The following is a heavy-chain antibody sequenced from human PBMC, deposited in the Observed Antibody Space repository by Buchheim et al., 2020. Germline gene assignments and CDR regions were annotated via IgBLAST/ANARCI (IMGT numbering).Heavy chain of an antibody. CDR2: ISYDGSNK. Sequence: QVQLVESGGGVVQPGRSLRLSCAASGFTFSSYGMHWVRQAPGKRLEWVAVISYDGSNKYYADSVKGRFTISRDNSKNTLYLQMNSLRAEDTAVYYCAKVRLIYSSSGYFDYWGQGTL. V-gene: IGHV3-30*18. CDR3: AKVRLIYSSSGYFDY. D-gene: IGHD6-6*01. J-gene: IGHJ4*02. CDR1: GFTFSSYG.